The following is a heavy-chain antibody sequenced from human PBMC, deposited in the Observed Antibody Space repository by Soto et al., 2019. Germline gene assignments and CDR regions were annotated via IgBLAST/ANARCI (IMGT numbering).Heavy chain of an antibody. Sequence: PSETLSLTCAVSGASLSSGYYWAWIRRPPGKGLEWIGSIYHSGTTYYNPSLKSRVPTTVDTSRNQFYLKLSTLTAPDSALYYCGGTYDVGYYHYFGPGTLVTVSS. D-gene: IGHD3-22*01. V-gene: IGHV4-38-2*01. CDR2: IYHSGTT. J-gene: IGHJ4*02. CDR3: GGTYDVGYYHY. CDR1: GASLSSGYY.